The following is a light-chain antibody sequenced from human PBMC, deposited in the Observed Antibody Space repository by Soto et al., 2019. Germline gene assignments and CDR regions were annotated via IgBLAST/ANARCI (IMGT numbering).Light chain of an antibody. V-gene: IGKV1-5*01. Sequence: DIQLTQSPPTLSASVGDRVTITCRASQSIRYYLAWYQQMPGKAPKLLMYGASSLQSGVPSRFSGSGSGTEFTLTISSLQHDDFATYFCQHHNSYSQTFGQGTKVEIK. CDR3: QHHNSYSQT. J-gene: IGKJ1*01. CDR2: GAS. CDR1: QSIRYY.